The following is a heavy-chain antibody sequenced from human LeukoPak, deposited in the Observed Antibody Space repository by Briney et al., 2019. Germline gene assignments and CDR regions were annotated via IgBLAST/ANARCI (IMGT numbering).Heavy chain of an antibody. J-gene: IGHJ6*02. V-gene: IGHV1-69*13. CDR1: GGTFSSYA. D-gene: IGHD6-13*01. CDR3: ARDHRQQLDLYHYYYGMDV. CDR2: IIPIFGTA. Sequence: SVKVSCKASGGTFSSYAISWVRQAPGQGLEWMGGIIPIFGTANYAQKFQGRVTITADESTSTAYMELSSLRSEDTAVYYCARDHRQQLDLYHYYYGMDVWGQGTTVTVSS.